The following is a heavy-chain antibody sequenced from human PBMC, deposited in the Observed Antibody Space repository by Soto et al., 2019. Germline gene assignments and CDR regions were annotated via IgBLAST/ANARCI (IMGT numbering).Heavy chain of an antibody. J-gene: IGHJ4*02. D-gene: IGHD1-26*01. V-gene: IGHV3-23*01. CDR1: GFPFGDHA. Sequence: VSLRLSCAASGFPFGDHAMHWVRQAPGKGLEWVSALTPGGETTHYMDSVRGRFTISRDNAKNTLYLEINSLTAADTAVYYCAKDSPLSGRYQDLDYWGQGTLVTVSS. CDR2: LTPGGETT. CDR3: AKDSPLSGRYQDLDY.